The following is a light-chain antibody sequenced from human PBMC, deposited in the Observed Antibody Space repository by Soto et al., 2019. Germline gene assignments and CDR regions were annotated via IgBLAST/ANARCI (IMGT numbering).Light chain of an antibody. CDR3: QQYYSWPRT. CDR2: GAS. V-gene: IGKV3-15*01. CDR1: QSISSN. J-gene: IGKJ1*01. Sequence: EMVMTQSPATLSVSPGERATLSFRASQSISSNLAWYQQKPGQAPRLLIYGASTRATDIPARFSGSGSGTEFTLTISSLQPEDFAVYYCQQYYSWPRTFGQGTKVDIK.